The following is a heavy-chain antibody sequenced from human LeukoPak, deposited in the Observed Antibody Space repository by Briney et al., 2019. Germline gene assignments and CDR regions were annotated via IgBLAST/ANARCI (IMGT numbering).Heavy chain of an antibody. J-gene: IGHJ4*02. CDR1: GFTFSTYG. D-gene: IGHD3-16*01. V-gene: IGHV3-33*01. CDR2: IWPDGSYK. Sequence: GGSLRLSCATPGFTFSTYGIHWVRQAPGKGLEWVAAIWPDGSYKYYADSVKGRFTISRDNSKNTVYLQMNTLRDEDTAVYYCARAVGPFDYWGQGPWSPSPQ. CDR3: ARAVGPFDY.